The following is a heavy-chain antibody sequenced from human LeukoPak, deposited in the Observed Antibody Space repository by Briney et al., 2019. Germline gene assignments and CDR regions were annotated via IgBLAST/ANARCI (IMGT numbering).Heavy chain of an antibody. Sequence: PGGSLRLSCAASGFTVSSYWMHWVRQVPGKGLVWVSRMNVEGSVTSYADFVEGRFTISRDIAKNTLYLQMNTLTAEDTAVYYCARDFGGNSDFWGQGTLVTASS. CDR3: ARDFGGNSDF. D-gene: IGHD4-23*01. J-gene: IGHJ4*02. CDR2: MNVEGSVT. V-gene: IGHV3-74*01. CDR1: GFTVSSYW.